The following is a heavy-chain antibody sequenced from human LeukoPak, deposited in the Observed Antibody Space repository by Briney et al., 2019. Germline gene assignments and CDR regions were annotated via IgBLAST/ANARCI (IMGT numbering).Heavy chain of an antibody. CDR3: ARVDGRYFYGSGSYSLALDAFDV. CDR1: GYSISSGYY. D-gene: IGHD3-10*01. CDR2: IYYSGST. Sequence: SETLSLTCTVSGYSISSGYYWGWIRQPPGKGLEWIGYIYYSGSTNYNPSLKSRVTMSVDTSKNQFSLKLSSVTAADTAVYYCARVDGRYFYGSGSYSLALDAFDVWGQGTMVTVSS. J-gene: IGHJ3*01. V-gene: IGHV4-61*01.